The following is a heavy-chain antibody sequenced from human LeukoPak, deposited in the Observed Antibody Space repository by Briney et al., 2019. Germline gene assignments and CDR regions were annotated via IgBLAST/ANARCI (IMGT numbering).Heavy chain of an antibody. CDR2: IRYDGSNK. V-gene: IGHV3-30*02. J-gene: IGHJ3*02. CDR3: ANIGYFDSPGIEYDAFDI. CDR1: GFTFSSYG. Sequence: PGGSLRLSCAASGFTFSSYGMHWVRQAPGKGLEWVAFIRYDGSNKYYADSVKGRFTISRDNSKNTLYLQMNSLRAEDTAVYYCANIGYFDSPGIEYDAFDIWGQGTMVTVSS. D-gene: IGHD3-9*01.